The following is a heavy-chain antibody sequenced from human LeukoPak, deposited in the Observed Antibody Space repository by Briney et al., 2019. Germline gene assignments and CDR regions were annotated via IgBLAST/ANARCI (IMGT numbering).Heavy chain of an antibody. Sequence: PGESLKISCKGSGYSFTSYWIGWVRQMPGKGLEWMGMIYPGDSDTRYSPSFQGHVTISVDKSITTAYLQWSSLKASDTAMYYCARHIGLTTRYFDYWGQGTLVTVSS. CDR1: GYSFTSYW. V-gene: IGHV5-51*01. J-gene: IGHJ4*02. D-gene: IGHD4/OR15-4a*01. CDR2: IYPGDSDT. CDR3: ARHIGLTTRYFDY.